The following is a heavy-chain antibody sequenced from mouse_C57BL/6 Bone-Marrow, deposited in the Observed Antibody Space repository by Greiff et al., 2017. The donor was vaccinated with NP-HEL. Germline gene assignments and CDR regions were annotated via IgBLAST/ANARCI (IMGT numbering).Heavy chain of an antibody. CDR3: ARGDYDSSRFAYAMYY. V-gene: IGHV1-80*01. CDR2: IYPGDGDT. D-gene: IGHD1-1*01. CDR1: GYAFSSYW. Sequence: VQLQQSGAELVKPGASVKISCKASGYAFSSYWMNWVKERPGKGLEWIGQIYPGDGDTKYNGKFKGKATLTADKSSSTASMQVSSLTSEDSAVYICARGDYDSSRFAYAMYYWGQGTSVTVSS. J-gene: IGHJ4*01.